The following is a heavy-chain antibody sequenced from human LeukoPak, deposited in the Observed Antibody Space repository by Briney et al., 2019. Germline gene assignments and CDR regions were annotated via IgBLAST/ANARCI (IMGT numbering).Heavy chain of an antibody. Sequence: GGSLRLSCAASGFTLSSYGMHWVRQAPGKGLEWVAVISYDGSNKYYADSVKGRFTISRDNSKNTLYLQMNSLRAEDTAVYYCASLSPLFDYWGQGTLVTVSS. V-gene: IGHV3-30*03. CDR3: ASLSPLFDY. J-gene: IGHJ4*02. CDR2: ISYDGSNK. CDR1: GFTLSSYG.